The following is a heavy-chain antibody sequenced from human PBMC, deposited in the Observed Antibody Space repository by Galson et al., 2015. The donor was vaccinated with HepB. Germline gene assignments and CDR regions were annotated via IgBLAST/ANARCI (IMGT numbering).Heavy chain of an antibody. D-gene: IGHD5/OR15-5a*01. CDR3: ARVSLRAFDI. J-gene: IGHJ3*02. CDR1: GFTFSRYA. V-gene: IGHV3-48*01. Sequence: SLRLSCAASGFTFSRYAMNWVRQAPGKGLEWGSYISKGGDIIFYADSVKGRFTISRDTAQNSVSLLMNNVRADDTAVYYCARVSLRAFDIWGQGTLVTVSS. CDR2: ISKGGDII.